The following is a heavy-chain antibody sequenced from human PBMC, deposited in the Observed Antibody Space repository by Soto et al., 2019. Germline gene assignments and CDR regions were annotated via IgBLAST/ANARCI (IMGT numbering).Heavy chain of an antibody. J-gene: IGHJ4*02. D-gene: IGHD2-8*01. CDR2: ISGSGGST. Sequence: GGSLRLSCAASGFTFSSYAMSWVRQAPGKGLEWVSAISGSGGSTYYADSVKGRFTISRDNSKNTLYLQMNSLRAEDTAVYYCSKLGYCTNGVCYYPPDEISIAVAGPVGYWGQGTLVTVSS. V-gene: IGHV3-23*01. CDR1: GFTFSSYA. CDR3: SKLGYCTNGVCYYPPDEISIAVAGPVGY.